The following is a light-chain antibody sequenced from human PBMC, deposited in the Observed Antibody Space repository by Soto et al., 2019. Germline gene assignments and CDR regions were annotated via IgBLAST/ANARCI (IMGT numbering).Light chain of an antibody. CDR1: RSDVGGYNY. Sequence: QSALTQPPSASGSPGQSVTISCTGTRSDVGGYNYVSWYQQHPGKAPKLMIYEVSKRPSGVPDRFSGSKSVNTASLTVSGLQAEDEADYYCNSYAGSNNWVFGGGTKLTVL. CDR3: NSYAGSNNWV. CDR2: EVS. J-gene: IGLJ3*02. V-gene: IGLV2-8*01.